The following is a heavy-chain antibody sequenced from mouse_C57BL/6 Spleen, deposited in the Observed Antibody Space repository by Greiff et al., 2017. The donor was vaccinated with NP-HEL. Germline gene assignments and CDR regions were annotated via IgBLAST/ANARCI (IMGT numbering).Heavy chain of an antibody. Sequence: QVQLQQSGAELARPGASVKLSCKASGYTFTSYGISWVKQRTGQGLEWIGEIYPRSGNTYYNEKFKGKATLTADKSSSTAYMELRSLTSEDSAVYFCARPGSSGYVEAMDYWGQGTSVTVSS. CDR3: ARPGSSGYVEAMDY. V-gene: IGHV1-81*01. D-gene: IGHD3-2*02. CDR2: IYPRSGNT. CDR1: GYTFTSYG. J-gene: IGHJ4*01.